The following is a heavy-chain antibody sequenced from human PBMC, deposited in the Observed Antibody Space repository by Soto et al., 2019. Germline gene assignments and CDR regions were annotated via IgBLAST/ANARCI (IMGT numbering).Heavy chain of an antibody. V-gene: IGHV2-26*01. Sequence: QVTLKESGPVLVKLTETLTLTCTVSGFSLSNARMGVSWIRQPTGKALEWLAHIFSNDEKSYSTSLKSRLTISKDTSKSQLVLTMTNMNPVDTATYYFARILDSSRCGKKAYDFEYGGQGTLVTVSS. J-gene: IGHJ4*02. CDR2: IFSNDEK. D-gene: IGHD6-19*01. CDR1: GFSLSNARMG. CDR3: ARILDSSRCGKKAYDFEY.